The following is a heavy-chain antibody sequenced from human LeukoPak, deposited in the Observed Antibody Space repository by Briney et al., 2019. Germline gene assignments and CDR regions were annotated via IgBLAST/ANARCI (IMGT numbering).Heavy chain of an antibody. D-gene: IGHD5-18*01. V-gene: IGHV4-34*01. J-gene: IGHJ4*02. CDR2: ISHSGTT. CDR1: GGSFSGFY. CDR3: ARGGLDTRRGGYFDY. Sequence: TSETLSLTCAVYGGSFSGFYWSWIRQPPGKGLEWIGEISHSGTTYYNPSLKSRVTVSVDTSTSQFSRRLSSVTAADTAVYYCARGGLDTRRGGYFDYWGQGILVTVSP.